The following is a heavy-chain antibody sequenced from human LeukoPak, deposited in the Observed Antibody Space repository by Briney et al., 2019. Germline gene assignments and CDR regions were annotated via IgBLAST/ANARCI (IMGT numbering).Heavy chain of an antibody. D-gene: IGHD7-27*01. J-gene: IGHJ4*02. CDR3: AKENWGSRSTDY. CDR2: TTATGGTT. CDR1: GFTFTSHA. Sequence: GGSLRLSCEASGFTFTSHAMNWLRQAPGKGLEWVSSTTATGGTTYYADSVKGRFTISRDNPKNMLYLQMNSLRAEDTAVYYCAKENWGSRSTDYWGQGTLVTVSS. V-gene: IGHV3-23*01.